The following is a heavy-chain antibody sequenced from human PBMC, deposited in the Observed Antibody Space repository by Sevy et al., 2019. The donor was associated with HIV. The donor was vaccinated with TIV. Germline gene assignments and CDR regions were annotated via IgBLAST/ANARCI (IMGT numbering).Heavy chain of an antibody. D-gene: IGHD3-10*01. J-gene: IGHJ4*02. CDR1: GGSISSSSYY. CDR2: IYYSWST. V-gene: IGHV4-39*01. Sequence: SETLSLTCTVSGGSISSSSYYWGWIRQPPGKGLEWIGSIYYSWSTYYNPSLKSRVTISVDTSKNQFSLKLSSVTAADTAVYYCARWVRGVIAYFDYWGQGTLVTVSS. CDR3: ARWVRGVIAYFDY.